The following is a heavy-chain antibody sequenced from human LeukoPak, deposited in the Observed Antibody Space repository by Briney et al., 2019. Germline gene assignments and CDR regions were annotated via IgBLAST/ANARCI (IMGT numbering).Heavy chain of an antibody. CDR3: ARGRRGSYFQDY. V-gene: IGHV4-39*07. J-gene: IGHJ4*02. CDR1: GDSISSSNSY. CDR2: MWFGATT. Sequence: SETLSLTCTVSGDSISSSNSYWGWTRQPPGKGLEWIGSMWFGATTSYDPSLRSRVTISIDPSKNQFSLKLSSVTAADTALYYCARGRRGSYFQDYWGQGTLVTVSS. D-gene: IGHD1-26*01.